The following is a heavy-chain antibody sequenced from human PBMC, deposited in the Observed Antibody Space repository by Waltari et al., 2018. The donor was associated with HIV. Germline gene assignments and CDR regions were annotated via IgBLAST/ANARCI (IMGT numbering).Heavy chain of an antibody. CDR3: SRPSGPLHSYGMDV. Sequence: EVHLMESGGGLVKPGRSLRLSCRGSGFTFGDYGLSWFRQAPGRGLGWVGLITSEAYGGTAEDAASVTGRFTISREDSKSTAYMQMNRLESEDTGVYFCSRPSGPLHSYGMDVWGQGTTVIVSS. J-gene: IGHJ6*02. V-gene: IGHV3-49*05. CDR2: ITSEAYGGTA. D-gene: IGHD1-26*01. CDR1: GFTFGDYG.